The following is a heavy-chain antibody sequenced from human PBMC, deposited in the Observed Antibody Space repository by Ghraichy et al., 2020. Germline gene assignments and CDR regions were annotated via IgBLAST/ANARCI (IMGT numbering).Heavy chain of an antibody. Sequence: ASVKVSCKTSGYNFNDFYLHWLRQAPGQGLEWMGWIDPNNGDSRFARDFQGRVSMTRDTSTTTAYMQLTSLRFDDTAVYYCARARGRGSGYAKDYWGPGTLVTVSS. D-gene: IGHD3-3*01. J-gene: IGHJ4*02. CDR1: GYNFNDFY. V-gene: IGHV1-2*02. CDR3: ARARGRGSGYAKDY. CDR2: IDPNNGDS.